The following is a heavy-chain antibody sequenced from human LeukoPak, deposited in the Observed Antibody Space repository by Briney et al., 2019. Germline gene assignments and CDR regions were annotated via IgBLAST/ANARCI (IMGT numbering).Heavy chain of an antibody. J-gene: IGHJ3*02. V-gene: IGHV3-23*01. CDR1: GFTFSSYA. CDR2: MSASGSDT. D-gene: IGHD3-22*01. CDR3: AKDGGNYYDSRGAFDI. Sequence: GGSLRLSCAASGFTFSSYAMNWVRQAPGKGLEWVSGMSASGSDTYQADSVKGRFTISRDNSKNTMYLQMNSLRAEGTAVYYCAKDGGNYYDSRGAFDIWGQGTMVTVSS.